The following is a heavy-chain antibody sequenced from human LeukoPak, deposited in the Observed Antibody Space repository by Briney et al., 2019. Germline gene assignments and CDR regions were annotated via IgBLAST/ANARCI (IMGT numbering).Heavy chain of an antibody. J-gene: IGHJ4*02. CDR3: AKAALKDIVVVPANFDY. V-gene: IGHV3-30*02. CDR2: IRYDGSNK. Sequence: GGSLRLACAASGFTFSSYGMHWVRQAPGKGLEWVAFIRYDGSNKYYADSVKGRFTISRDNSKNTLYLQMNSLRAEDTAVYYCAKAALKDIVVVPANFDYWGQGTLVTVSS. D-gene: IGHD2-2*01. CDR1: GFTFSSYG.